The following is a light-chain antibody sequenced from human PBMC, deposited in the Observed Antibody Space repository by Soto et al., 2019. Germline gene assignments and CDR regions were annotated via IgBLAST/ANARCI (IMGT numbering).Light chain of an antibody. J-gene: IGLJ1*01. CDR3: SSYTSSSTRV. Sequence: QSALTQPASVSVSPGQSITISCTGTSSDVGGYNYVSWYQQHPGKAPKLMIYEVSNRPSGVSTRFSGSKSGNTASLTISGLRAEDEADYYCSSYTSSSTRVFGTGTKLTVL. CDR2: EVS. V-gene: IGLV2-14*01. CDR1: SSDVGGYNY.